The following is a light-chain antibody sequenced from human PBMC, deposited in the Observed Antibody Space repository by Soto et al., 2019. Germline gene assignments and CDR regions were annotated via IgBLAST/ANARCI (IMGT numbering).Light chain of an antibody. V-gene: IGLV1-44*01. CDR3: AAWDDSLNGRI. CDR2: YDN. CDR1: NSNIGSNT. Sequence: QSVLTQPPSASGTPGQRVTISCSGSNSNIGSNTVNWYQQLPGTAPKLLIYYDNLRPSGVPDRISGSKSGTSASLAISGLQSDDEADYYSAAWDDSLNGRIFGTSPKVTVL. J-gene: IGLJ1*01.